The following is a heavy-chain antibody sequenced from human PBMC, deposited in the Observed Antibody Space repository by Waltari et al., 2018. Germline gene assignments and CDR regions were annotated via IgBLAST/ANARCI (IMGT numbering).Heavy chain of an antibody. CDR2: INPSCGIT. J-gene: IGHJ4*02. V-gene: IGHV1-46*01. CDR1: GYNFTRYY. D-gene: IGHD4-4*01. CDR3: ARALSDYTDLDY. Sequence: QVQLVQSGAEVKTPGASAKVSCKASGYNFTRYYIHWVRQAPGQGLEWMGIINPSCGITNYAQKFQVRVTITRDTSTSTVYMEVNSLRCEDTAVYYCARALSDYTDLDYWGQGTLVTVSS.